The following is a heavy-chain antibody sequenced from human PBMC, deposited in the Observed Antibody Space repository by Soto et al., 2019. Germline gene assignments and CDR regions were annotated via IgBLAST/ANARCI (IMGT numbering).Heavy chain of an antibody. CDR3: ARGVMESGGSRYPRPPYYFDY. V-gene: IGHV4-59*08. CDR1: GGSISSYY. J-gene: IGHJ4*02. Sequence: PSETLSLTCTVSGGSISSYYWSWIRQPPGKGLEWIGYIYYSGSTNYNPSLKSRVTISVDTSKNQFSLKLSSVTAADTAVYYCARGVMESGGSRYPRPPYYFDYWGQGTLVTVSS. CDR2: IYYSGST. D-gene: IGHD3-10*01.